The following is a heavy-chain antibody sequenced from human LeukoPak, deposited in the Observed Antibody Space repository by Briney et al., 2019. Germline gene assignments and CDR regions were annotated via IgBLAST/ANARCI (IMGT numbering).Heavy chain of an antibody. D-gene: IGHD3-3*01. Sequence: SSETLSLTCAVYGGSFSGYYWSWIRQPPGKGLEWIGSIYHSGSTYYNPSLKSRVTISVDTSKNQFSLKLSSVTAADTAVYYCASQFGGSPYYDFWSGYSRWFDPWGQGTLVTVSS. V-gene: IGHV4-34*01. CDR2: IYHSGST. CDR3: ASQFGGSPYYDFWSGYSRWFDP. J-gene: IGHJ5*02. CDR1: GGSFSGYY.